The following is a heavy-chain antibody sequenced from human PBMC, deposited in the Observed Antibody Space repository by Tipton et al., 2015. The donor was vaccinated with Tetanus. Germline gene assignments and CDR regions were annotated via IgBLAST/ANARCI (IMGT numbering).Heavy chain of an antibody. Sequence: RSLRLSCAASGFTFSSYAMHWVRQAPGKGLEWVAVISYDGSHKYYADSVKGRFSISRDNSKNTLYLQMNSLRAEDTAVYYCVRALKGAKCSRSSCYGYGMDVWGQGTPVTVSS. D-gene: IGHD2-2*01. CDR3: VRALKGAKCSRSSCYGYGMDV. V-gene: IGHV3-30*03. J-gene: IGHJ6*02. CDR1: GFTFSSYA. CDR2: ISYDGSHK.